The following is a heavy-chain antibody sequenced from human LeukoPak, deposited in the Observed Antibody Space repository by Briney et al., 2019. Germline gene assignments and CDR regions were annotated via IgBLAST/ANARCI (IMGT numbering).Heavy chain of an antibody. D-gene: IGHD3-16*02. J-gene: IGHJ4*02. Sequence: GGSLRLSCAASGFTFSSYEMNWVRQAPGKGLEWVSYISSSGSTMYYADSVKGRFTISRDNAKNSLYLQMNSLRAEDTAVYYCARATEGVIVRGGYYFDYWGQGTLVTVSS. CDR3: ARATEGVIVRGGYYFDY. CDR1: GFTFSSYE. V-gene: IGHV3-48*03. CDR2: ISSSGSTM.